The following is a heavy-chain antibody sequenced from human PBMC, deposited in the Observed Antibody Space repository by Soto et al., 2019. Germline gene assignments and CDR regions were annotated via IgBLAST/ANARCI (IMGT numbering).Heavy chain of an antibody. J-gene: IGHJ4*02. Sequence: QVQLVESGGGVVLPGRSLRLSCAASGFTFSNYAMHWVRQAPGKGLEWVAVISYDGSNKYYADSVKGQFTISRDNSKNTLYLQMNSLRAEDTAVYHCARDGGSYWGQGTLVTVSS. CDR1: GFTFSNYA. CDR3: ARDGGSY. CDR2: ISYDGSNK. D-gene: IGHD3-16*01. V-gene: IGHV3-30-3*01.